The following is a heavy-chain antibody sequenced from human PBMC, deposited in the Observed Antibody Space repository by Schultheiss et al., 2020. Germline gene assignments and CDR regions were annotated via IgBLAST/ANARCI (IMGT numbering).Heavy chain of an antibody. CDR2: VSYSGNT. J-gene: IGHJ4*02. Sequence: SETLSLTCTVSGASITTYYWSWIRQPAGKGLEWIGYVSYSGNTDYNPSLKSRVTISVDTSKNQFSLTLKSVSAADTAVYYCARVLVAGTGDYFDYWGQGTLVTVSS. CDR3: ARVLVAGTGDYFDY. V-gene: IGHV4-59*01. D-gene: IGHD6-19*01. CDR1: GASITTYY.